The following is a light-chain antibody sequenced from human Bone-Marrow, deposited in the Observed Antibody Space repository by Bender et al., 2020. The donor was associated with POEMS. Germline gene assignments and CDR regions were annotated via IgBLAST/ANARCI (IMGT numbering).Light chain of an antibody. CDR2: LNSDGSH. J-gene: IGLJ3*02. Sequence: QLVLTQSPAASASLGASVKLTCTLSSGHSRYAIAWHQLQPEKGPRYLMRLNSDGSHSKGDGIPDRFSGSSSGAERYLTISSIQSEDEADYYCQTWGTGIQVFGGGTKLTVL. CDR3: QTWGTGIQV. V-gene: IGLV4-69*01. CDR1: SGHSRYA.